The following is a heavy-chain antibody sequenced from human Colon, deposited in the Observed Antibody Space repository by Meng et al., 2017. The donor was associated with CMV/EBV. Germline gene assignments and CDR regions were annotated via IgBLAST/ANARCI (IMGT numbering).Heavy chain of an antibody. CDR2: VYSFGST. V-gene: IGHV4-39*07. J-gene: IGHJ5*02. Sequence: SETLSLTCTVSSGAMNSTSNYWAWIRQPPGKGLEWIGSVYSFGSTYSNPSLKSRVTISIDTFKNHFSLRLSSVTAADTAVYYCARGSQERWHTGWFDPWGQGTLVTVSS. CDR3: ARGSQERWHTGWFDP. D-gene: IGHD3-10*01. CDR1: SGAMNSTSNY.